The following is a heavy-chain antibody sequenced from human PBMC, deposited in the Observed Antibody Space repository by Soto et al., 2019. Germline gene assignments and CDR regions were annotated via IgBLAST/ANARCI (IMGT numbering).Heavy chain of an antibody. CDR2: INAGNGNT. Sequence: QVQLVQSGAEVKKPGASVKVSCKASGYTFTSSAMHWVRQAPGQRLEWMGWINAGNGNTKYSQKFQGRVTITRDTSASTAYMELRSLRSEDTAVYYCAVVVAATNWFDPWGQGTLVTVSS. J-gene: IGHJ5*02. D-gene: IGHD2-15*01. CDR1: GYTFTSSA. CDR3: AVVVAATNWFDP. V-gene: IGHV1-3*01.